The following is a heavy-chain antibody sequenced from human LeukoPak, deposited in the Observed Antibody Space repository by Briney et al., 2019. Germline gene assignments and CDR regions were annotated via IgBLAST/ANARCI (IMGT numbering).Heavy chain of an antibody. CDR3: VGRPGSLLH. V-gene: IGHV6-1*01. CDR2: TYYRSKWYN. J-gene: IGHJ4*02. CDR1: GDSVSSNSGA. Sequence: SQTLSLTCAISGDSVSSNSGAWNWIRQSPSRGLEWLGRTYYRSKWYNGYAVSVKSRITINPDTSKNQFSLHLNSVTPEDTAVYYCVGRPGSLLHWGQGILVTVSS.